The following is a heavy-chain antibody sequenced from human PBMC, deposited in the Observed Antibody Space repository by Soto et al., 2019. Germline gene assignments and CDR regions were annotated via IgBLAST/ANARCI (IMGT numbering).Heavy chain of an antibody. CDR1: GESISSSSYY. J-gene: IGHJ4*02. Sequence: SETLSLTCIVSGESISSSSYYWGWIRQPQGKGLEWIGSIYYSGRTYYNPSFKSRVTISIDTSKNQFSLKLSSVTATDTAVYYCARQRTTVVTQAYFDHWGQGALVTVSS. V-gene: IGHV4-39*01. D-gene: IGHD2-21*02. CDR3: ARQRTTVVTQAYFDH. CDR2: IYYSGRT.